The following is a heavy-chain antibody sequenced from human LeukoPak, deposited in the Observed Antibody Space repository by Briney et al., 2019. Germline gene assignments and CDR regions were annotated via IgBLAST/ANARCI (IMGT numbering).Heavy chain of an antibody. V-gene: IGHV4-59*01. J-gene: IGHJ5*02. CDR1: GGSISSYY. CDR3: ARGIVVVPAAGTYNWFDP. CDR2: IYYSGST. D-gene: IGHD2-2*01. Sequence: SETLSLTCTVSGGSISSYYWSWIRQPPGKGLEWIGYIYYSGSTNYNPSLKSRVTISVDTSKNQFSLKLSSVTAADTAVYYCARGIVVVPAAGTYNWFDPWGQGTLVTVSS.